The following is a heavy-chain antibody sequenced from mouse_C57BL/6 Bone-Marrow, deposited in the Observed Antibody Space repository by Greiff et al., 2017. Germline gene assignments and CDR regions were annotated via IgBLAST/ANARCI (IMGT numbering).Heavy chain of an antibody. CDR2: INPYNGDT. V-gene: IGHV1-20*01. D-gene: IGHD1-1*01. J-gene: IGHJ1*03. CDR3: ARPFITTVVDYWYFDV. CDR1: GYSFTGYF. Sequence: VQLQQSGPELVKPGDSVKISCKASGYSFTGYFMNWVMQSHGKSLEWIGRINPYNGDTFYNQKFKGKATLTVDKSSSTAHMELRSLTSEDSAVYYCARPFITTVVDYWYFDVWGTGTTVNVSS.